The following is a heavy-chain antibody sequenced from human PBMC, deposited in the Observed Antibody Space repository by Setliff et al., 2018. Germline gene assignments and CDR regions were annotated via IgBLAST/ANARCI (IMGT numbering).Heavy chain of an antibody. D-gene: IGHD3-3*01. CDR3: ARNIMIFGVVNTAEYFQH. CDR2: ITPIFETA. Sequence: ASVKVSCKASGGTFSGYAFSWVRQAPGQGLQWVGGITPIFETAHYAQKFQGRVTMTTDTSTSTAYMDLRSLRSDDTAVYYCARNIMIFGVVNTAEYFQHWGQGTLVTVSS. CDR1: GGTFSGYA. J-gene: IGHJ1*01. V-gene: IGHV1-69*05.